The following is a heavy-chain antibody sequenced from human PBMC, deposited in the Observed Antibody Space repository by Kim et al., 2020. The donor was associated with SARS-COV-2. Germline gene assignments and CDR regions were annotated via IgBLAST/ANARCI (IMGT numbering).Heavy chain of an antibody. Sequence: GGSLRLSCAASGFTFRSHVMTWVRQAPGKGLDWVSSMSGSGDTSYYAESVKGRFTISRDNSKETLSLQMNSLRVEDTAIYYCVKERWRQIPRVMDVWGKGATVIVSS. V-gene: IGHV3-23*01. CDR1: GFTFRSHV. J-gene: IGHJ6*04. CDR3: VKERWRQIPRVMDV. CDR2: MSGSGDTS.